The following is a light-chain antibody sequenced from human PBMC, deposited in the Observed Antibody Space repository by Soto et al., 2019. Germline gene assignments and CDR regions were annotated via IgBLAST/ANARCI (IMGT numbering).Light chain of an antibody. CDR2: EVS. J-gene: IGLJ2*01. CDR3: SSYTISRTPVV. CDR1: SSDIGGYNS. V-gene: IGLV2-14*01. Sequence: QSVLTQPASVSGSPGQSITLSCTGTSSDIGGYNSVSWYQQHPGKAPKLLIYEVSHRPSGVSYLFSGSKSGNTASLTISGLQAEDEADYFCSSYTISRTPVVFGGGTKLTVL.